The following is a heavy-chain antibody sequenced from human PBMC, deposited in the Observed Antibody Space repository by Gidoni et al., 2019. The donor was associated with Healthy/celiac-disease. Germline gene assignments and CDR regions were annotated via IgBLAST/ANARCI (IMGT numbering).Heavy chain of an antibody. V-gene: IGHV4-34*01. CDR2: IKNSGST. CDR1: GGSFSGYY. D-gene: IGHD2-2*01. J-gene: IGHJ3*02. CDR3: ARYCSSTSCYEMDAFDI. Sequence: QVQLQQWGAGLLKPSETLSLTCAVYGGSFSGYYWSWIRQPPGKGLEWIGEIKNSGSTNYNPSLKSRVTISVDTSKNQVSLKRSSVTAADTAVYYCARYCSSTSCYEMDAFDIWGQGTMVTVSS.